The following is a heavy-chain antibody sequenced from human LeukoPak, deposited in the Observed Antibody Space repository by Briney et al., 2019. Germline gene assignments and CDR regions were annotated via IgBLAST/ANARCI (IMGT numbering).Heavy chain of an antibody. Sequence: GGSLRLSCAASGFTFSSYEMNWVRQAPGKGLEWVSYISSSGSTIYYADSVKGRFTISRDNAKNSLYLQMNSLRAEDTAVYYCARDTRGYYGSGSYFGYWGQGTLVTVSS. CDR3: ARDTRGYYGSGSYFGY. D-gene: IGHD3-10*01. CDR1: GFTFSSYE. V-gene: IGHV3-48*03. CDR2: ISSSGSTI. J-gene: IGHJ4*02.